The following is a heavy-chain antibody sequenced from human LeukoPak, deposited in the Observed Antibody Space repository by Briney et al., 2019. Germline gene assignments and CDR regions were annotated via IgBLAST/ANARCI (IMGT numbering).Heavy chain of an antibody. Sequence: ASVKVSCKASGYTFTSYGISWVRQAPGQGLEWMGWISAYNGNTNYAQKLQGRVTMTTDTSTSTAYMELRSLRSDDTAVYYCARAEGYYDSSGYYPAWFDPWGQGTLVIVSS. CDR3: ARAEGYYDSSGYYPAWFDP. V-gene: IGHV1-18*01. CDR1: GYTFTSYG. D-gene: IGHD3-22*01. CDR2: ISAYNGNT. J-gene: IGHJ5*02.